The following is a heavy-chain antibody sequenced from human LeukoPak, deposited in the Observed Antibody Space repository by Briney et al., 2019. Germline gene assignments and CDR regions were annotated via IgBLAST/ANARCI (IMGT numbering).Heavy chain of an antibody. CDR1: GFTFSSYS. Sequence: GGSLRLSCAASGFTFSSYSMNWVRQAPGKGLEWVSCISSSSSYIYYADSVKGRFTISRDNAKNSLHLQMNSLRAEDTALCYCARAHNWKYGTFEHWGQGTLVTVSS. CDR3: ARAHNWKYGTFEH. CDR2: ISSSSSYI. J-gene: IGHJ4*02. D-gene: IGHD1-7*01. V-gene: IGHV3-21*01.